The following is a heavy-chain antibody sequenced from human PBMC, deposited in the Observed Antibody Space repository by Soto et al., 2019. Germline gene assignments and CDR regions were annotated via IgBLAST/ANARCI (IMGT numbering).Heavy chain of an antibody. Sequence: EVQLVESGGGLVKPGGSLRLSCTASGFAFNTYSMNWVRQAPGKGLEWVSSINEDSTYIYYADSLRGRINISSDNAKHTLLLQMNTLRPDVTAVYYCVRDLARYFRPGYMDLWGDGAKVTVSS. CDR3: VRDLARYFRPGYMDL. CDR1: GFAFNTYS. D-gene: IGHD3-9*01. V-gene: IGHV3-21*02. J-gene: IGHJ6*03. CDR2: INEDSTYI.